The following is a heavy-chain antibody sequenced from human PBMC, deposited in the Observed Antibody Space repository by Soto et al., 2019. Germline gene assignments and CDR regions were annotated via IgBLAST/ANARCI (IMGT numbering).Heavy chain of an antibody. CDR1: GFTFSNAW. CDR3: TTVLLWFGLDAFDI. V-gene: IGHV3-15*01. D-gene: IGHD3-10*01. J-gene: IGHJ3*02. CDR2: IKSKTDGGRT. Sequence: GGSLRLSCAASGFTFSNAWMSWVRQAPGKGLEWVGRIKSKTDGGRTDYAAPVKGRFTISRDDSKNTLYLQMNSLKTEDTAVYYCTTVLLWFGLDAFDIWGQGTMVTVSS.